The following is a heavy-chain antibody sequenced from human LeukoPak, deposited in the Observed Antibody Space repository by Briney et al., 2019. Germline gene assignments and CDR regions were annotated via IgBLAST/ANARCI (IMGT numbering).Heavy chain of an antibody. CDR2: ISGSGGST. D-gene: IGHD5-24*01. Sequence: GGSLRLSCAASGFTFSSYAMSWVRQAPGKGLEWVSAISGSGGSTYYADSAKGRFTISRDNSKNTLYLQMNSLRAEDTAVYYCAKDLPSTKVTSYYGMDVWGQGTTVTVSS. CDR3: AKDLPSTKVTSYYGMDV. J-gene: IGHJ6*02. CDR1: GFTFSSYA. V-gene: IGHV3-23*01.